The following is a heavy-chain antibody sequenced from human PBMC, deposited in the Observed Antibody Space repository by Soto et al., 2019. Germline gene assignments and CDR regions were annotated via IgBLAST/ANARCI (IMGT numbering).Heavy chain of an antibody. D-gene: IGHD5-18*01. CDR2: ISSSSSYT. J-gene: IGHJ6*02. CDR3: ARDSGYSFGWDYYYGMDV. CDR1: GFTFSDYY. V-gene: IGHV3-11*06. Sequence: QVQLVESGGGLVKPGGSLRLSCAASGFTFSDYYMSWIRQAPGKGLEWVSYISSSSSYTNYADSVKGRFTISRDNAKNSLYLQMNSLRAEDTAVYYCARDSGYSFGWDYYYGMDVWGQGTTVTVSS.